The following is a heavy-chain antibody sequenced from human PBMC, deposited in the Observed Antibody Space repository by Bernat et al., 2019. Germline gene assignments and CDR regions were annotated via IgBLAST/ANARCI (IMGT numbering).Heavy chain of an antibody. J-gene: IGHJ4*02. CDR2: ISYDGSNK. Sequence: QVQLVESGGGVVQPGRSLRLSCAASGFTFSSYAMHWVRQAPGKGLEWVAVISYDGSNKYYADSVKGRFTISRDNSKNTLYLQMNSLRAEDTAVYYCARDGAAYYDCWSGHYYFDYWGQGTLVTVSS. CDR1: GFTFSSYA. CDR3: ARDGAAYYDCWSGHYYFDY. V-gene: IGHV3-30*04. D-gene: IGHD3-3*01.